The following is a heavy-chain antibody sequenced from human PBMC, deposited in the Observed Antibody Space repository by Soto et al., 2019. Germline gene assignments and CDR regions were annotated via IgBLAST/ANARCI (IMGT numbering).Heavy chain of an antibody. CDR3: ARLPRTTVVGSGTDY. V-gene: IGHV4-39*01. Sequence: QLQLRESGPGLVKPSETLSLTCTVSGVSISTSDYFWGWIRQPPGKGLEWIASMSSSGRTFYNPSLKSRVTMSVDTSENQFSLRLNSVTAADTAVYYCARLPRTTVVGSGTDYWGQGTLVTVSS. CDR2: MSSSGRT. J-gene: IGHJ4*02. D-gene: IGHD6-19*01. CDR1: GVSISTSDYF.